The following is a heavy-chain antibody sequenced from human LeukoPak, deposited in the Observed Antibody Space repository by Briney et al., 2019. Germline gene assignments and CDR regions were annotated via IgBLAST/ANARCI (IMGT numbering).Heavy chain of an antibody. CDR2: INPNSGGT. D-gene: IGHD5-12*01. CDR1: GYTFTGYY. CDR3: AREPGYSGYEPFDY. Sequence: ASVKVSCKASGYTFTGYYMHWVRQAPGQGLEWMGWINPNSGGTNYAQKFQGWVTMTRDTSISTAYMELSRLRSDDTAVYYCAREPGYSGYEPFDYWGQGTLVTVSS. J-gene: IGHJ4*02. V-gene: IGHV1-2*04.